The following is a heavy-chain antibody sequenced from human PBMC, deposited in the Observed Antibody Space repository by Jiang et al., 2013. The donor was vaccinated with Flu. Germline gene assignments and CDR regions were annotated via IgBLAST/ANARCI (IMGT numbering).Heavy chain of an antibody. J-gene: IGHJ4*02. CDR3: AKDIGYYYDSSGPDY. D-gene: IGHD3-22*01. V-gene: IGHV3-30*18. Sequence: AVISYDGSNKYYADSVKGRFTISRDNSKNTLYLQMNSLRAEDTAVYYCAKDIGYYYDSSGPDYWGQGTLVTVSS. CDR2: ISYDGSNK.